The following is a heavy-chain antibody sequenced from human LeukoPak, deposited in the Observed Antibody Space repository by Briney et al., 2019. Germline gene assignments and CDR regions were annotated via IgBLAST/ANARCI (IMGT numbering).Heavy chain of an antibody. J-gene: IGHJ4*02. Sequence: GGSLRLSCVTSGFTFSDYWMTWVRQAPGKGLEWVANIKADGSVKYYVDSVKGRFTISRDNARNSLYLQMNSLRAEDTAVYYCASILWWDIGFDYWGQGTLVTVSS. CDR1: GFTFSDYW. CDR2: IKADGSVK. CDR3: ASILWWDIGFDY. D-gene: IGHD2-21*01. V-gene: IGHV3-7*01.